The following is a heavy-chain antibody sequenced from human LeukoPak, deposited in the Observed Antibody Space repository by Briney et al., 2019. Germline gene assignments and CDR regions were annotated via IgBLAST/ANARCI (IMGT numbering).Heavy chain of an antibody. D-gene: IGHD6-13*01. CDR2: IYYSGTT. CDR3: ARGVYIAAAQYGY. Sequence: SETLSLTCTVSGGSISNYYWSWIRQPPGKGLGWIGYIYYSGTTNHNPSLKSRVTISVDTSKNQFSLELNSVTAADTAVYYCARGVYIAAAQYGYWGQGTLVTVSS. CDR1: GGSISNYY. V-gene: IGHV4-59*01. J-gene: IGHJ4*02.